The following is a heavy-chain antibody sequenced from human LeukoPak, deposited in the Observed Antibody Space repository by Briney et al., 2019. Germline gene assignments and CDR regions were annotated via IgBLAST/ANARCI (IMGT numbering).Heavy chain of an antibody. CDR3: AIDGLIAAAGISSWCDL. Sequence: ASVTVTCKASGYTFTSYYMHWLRQAPGKGLEWMGLINPGGGSKSYAQKSQGKVTMTRDTSTSTVYMELSSLRSEDTAVYYCAIDGLIAAAGISSWCDLWGQGTLVTVSS. J-gene: IGHJ5*02. CDR2: INPGGGSK. CDR1: GYTFTSYY. D-gene: IGHD6-13*01. V-gene: IGHV1-46*01.